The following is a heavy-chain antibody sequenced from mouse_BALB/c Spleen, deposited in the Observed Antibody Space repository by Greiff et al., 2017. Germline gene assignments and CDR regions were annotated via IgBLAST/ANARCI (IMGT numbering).Heavy chain of an antibody. CDR2: IDPFNGGT. V-gene: IGHV1S135*01. Sequence: LVESGPELMKPGASVKISCKASGYSFTSYYMHWVKQSHGKSLEWIGYIDPFNGGTSYNQKFKGKATLTVDKSSSTAYMHLSSLTSEDSAVYYCARWGGNYEDYYAMDYWGQGTSVTVSS. J-gene: IGHJ4*01. D-gene: IGHD2-1*01. CDR1: GYSFTSYY. CDR3: ARWGGNYEDYYAMDY.